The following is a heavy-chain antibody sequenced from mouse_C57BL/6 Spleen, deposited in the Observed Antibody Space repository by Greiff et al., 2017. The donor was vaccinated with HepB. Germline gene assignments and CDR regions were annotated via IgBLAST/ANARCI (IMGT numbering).Heavy chain of an antibody. Sequence: QVQLQQPGAELVRPGTSVKLSCKASGYTFTSYWMHWVKQRPGQGLEWIGVIDPSDSYTNYNQKFKGKATLTVDTSSSTAYMQLSSLTSEDSAVYYCARRETEWYYFDYWGQGTTLTVSS. CDR1: GYTFTSYW. D-gene: IGHD1-3*01. V-gene: IGHV1-59*01. CDR2: IDPSDSYT. CDR3: ARRETEWYYFDY. J-gene: IGHJ2*01.